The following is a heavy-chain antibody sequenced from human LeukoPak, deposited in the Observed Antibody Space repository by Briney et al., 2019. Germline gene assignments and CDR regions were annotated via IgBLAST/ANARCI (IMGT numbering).Heavy chain of an antibody. CDR3: ADSSGYYDAFDI. D-gene: IGHD3-22*01. CDR2: VSATGGST. V-gene: IGHV3-23*01. Sequence: GGSLRLSCAASGFTFSSYSMNWVRQAPGKGLEWVSRVSATGGSTHYADSVKGRFTISRDNSKNTLYLQMNSLRAEDTAVYYCADSSGYYDAFDIWGQGTMVTVAS. CDR1: GFTFSSYS. J-gene: IGHJ3*02.